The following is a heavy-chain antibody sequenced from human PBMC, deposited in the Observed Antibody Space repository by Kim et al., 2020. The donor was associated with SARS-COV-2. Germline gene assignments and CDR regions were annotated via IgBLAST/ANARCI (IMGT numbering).Heavy chain of an antibody. Sequence: SETLSLTCTVSGGSISSSSYYWGWIRQPPGKGLEWIGSIYYGGSTYYNPSLKSRVTISVDTSKNQFSLKLSSVTAADTAVYYCARGWKGDYTPFRTGMDVWGQGTTVTVSS. CDR2: IYYGGST. J-gene: IGHJ6*02. CDR1: GGSISSSSYY. V-gene: IGHV4-39*07. D-gene: IGHD4-17*01. CDR3: ARGWKGDYTPFRTGMDV.